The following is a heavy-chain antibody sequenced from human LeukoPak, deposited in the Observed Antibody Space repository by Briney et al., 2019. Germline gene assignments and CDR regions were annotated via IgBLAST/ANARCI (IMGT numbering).Heavy chain of an antibody. CDR1: GGSISSYY. CDR2: IYYSGST. D-gene: IGHD3-10*01. CDR3: ARHTYGSGSYYVNYFDY. V-gene: IGHV4-59*08. J-gene: IGHJ4*02. Sequence: SETLSLTCPVSGGSISSYYWGWIRQPPGKGLEWIGYIYYSGSTNYNPSLKSRVTISVDTSKNQFSLKLSSVTAADTAVYYCARHTYGSGSYYVNYFDYWGQGTLVTVSS.